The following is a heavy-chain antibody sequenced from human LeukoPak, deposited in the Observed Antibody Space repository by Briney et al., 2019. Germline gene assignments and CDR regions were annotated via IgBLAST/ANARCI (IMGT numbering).Heavy chain of an antibody. CDR1: GFTFSSYA. CDR2: ISYDGSNK. Sequence: GGSLRLSCAASGFTFSSYAMHWVRQAPGKGLEWVAVISYDGSNKYYADSVKGRFTISRDNSKNTLYLQMNSLRAEDTAVYYCARGSRIVGATNAFDIWGQGTMVTVSS. V-gene: IGHV3-30*04. CDR3: ARGSRIVGATNAFDI. D-gene: IGHD1-26*01. J-gene: IGHJ3*02.